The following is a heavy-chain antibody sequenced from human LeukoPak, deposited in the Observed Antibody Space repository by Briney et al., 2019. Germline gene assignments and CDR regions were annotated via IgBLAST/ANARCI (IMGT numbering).Heavy chain of an antibody. CDR2: ISGSGGST. CDR3: AKDLVVVTPDVGGY. Sequence: AGGSLRLYCAGSGFTFSSYAMSWVRQAPGKGLEWVSAISGSGGSTYYADSVKGRFTISRDNSKNTMYLQMNSLGAEDTAVYYCAKDLVVVTPDVGGYWGQGTLVTVSS. CDR1: GFTFSSYA. D-gene: IGHD3-22*01. V-gene: IGHV3-23*01. J-gene: IGHJ4*02.